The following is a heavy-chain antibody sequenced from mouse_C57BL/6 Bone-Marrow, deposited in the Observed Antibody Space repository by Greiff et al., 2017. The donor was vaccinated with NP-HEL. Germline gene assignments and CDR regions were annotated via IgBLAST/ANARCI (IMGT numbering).Heavy chain of an antibody. J-gene: IGHJ3*01. Sequence: VQLQQSGPELVKPGASVKISCKASGYSFTGYYMHWVKQSHGNILDWIGYIYPYNGVSSYNQKFKGKATLTVDKSSSTAYMELRSLTSEDSAVYYYAKSYYDYDAWFAYWGQGTLVTVSA. V-gene: IGHV1-31*01. CDR3: AKSYYDYDAWFAY. CDR2: IYPYNGVS. D-gene: IGHD2-4*01. CDR1: GYSFTGYY.